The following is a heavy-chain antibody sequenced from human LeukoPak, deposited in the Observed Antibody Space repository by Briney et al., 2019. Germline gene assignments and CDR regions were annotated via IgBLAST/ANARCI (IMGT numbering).Heavy chain of an antibody. CDR1: GFTFSNYG. V-gene: IGHV3-30*02. J-gene: IGHJ4*02. D-gene: IGHD5-18*01. CDR2: IRFDGTNE. Sequence: GGSLRLSCAASGFTFSNYGMHWVRQAPGKGLEWVAFIRFDGTNEHYADPVKGRFIVSRDNSKNTLYLQMNSLRPEDTAVYCCAKDSDTTIVKHFDYWGQGTLVTVSS. CDR3: AKDSDTTIVKHFDY.